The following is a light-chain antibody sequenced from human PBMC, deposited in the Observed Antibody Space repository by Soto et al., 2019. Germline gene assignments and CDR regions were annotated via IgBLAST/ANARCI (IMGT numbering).Light chain of an antibody. V-gene: IGKV3-11*01. Sequence: EIVLTQSPGTLSLSPGERATLFCRASQSLSSTYLAWYQQRPGQAPRLLIFGASNRATGIPDRFRGSGSGTDFTLTISSLEPEDFAVYYCQQRDNWPLTFGGGTKVDIK. CDR2: GAS. J-gene: IGKJ4*01. CDR3: QQRDNWPLT. CDR1: QSLSSTY.